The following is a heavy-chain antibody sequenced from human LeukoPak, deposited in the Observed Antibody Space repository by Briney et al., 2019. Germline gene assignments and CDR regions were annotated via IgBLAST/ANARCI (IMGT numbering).Heavy chain of an antibody. CDR2: IYSSGST. D-gene: IGHD5-24*01. CDR1: GGSISSYS. Sequence: SETLSLTCTVSGGSISSYSWNWIRQPPGKGLEWIGRIYSSGSTIYNPSLKRRVTISVETSKNQFSLELSSVTAADTAVYYCARRRREISTITEDNWLDPWGHGTLVTVSS. J-gene: IGHJ5*02. CDR3: ARRRREISTITEDNWLDP. V-gene: IGHV4-59*08.